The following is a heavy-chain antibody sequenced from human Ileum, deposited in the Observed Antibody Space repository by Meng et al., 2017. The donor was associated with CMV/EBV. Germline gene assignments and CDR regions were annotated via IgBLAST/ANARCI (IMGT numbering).Heavy chain of an antibody. J-gene: IGHJ4*02. V-gene: IGHV4-39*07. CDR3: ARDNVVWGGHSVFDY. D-gene: IGHD3-16*01. CDR1: GGSISTKFYY. CDR2: IFYTGKT. Sequence: LQLQEAGHGLVRPLEPLPPICNVSGGSISTKFYYWAWIRQPPGKGREWCGSIFYTGKTYYNPSLKSRVTISVDTSKNLFSLKLSSVTAADTAVYYCARDNVVWGGHSVFDYWGQGVLVTVSS.